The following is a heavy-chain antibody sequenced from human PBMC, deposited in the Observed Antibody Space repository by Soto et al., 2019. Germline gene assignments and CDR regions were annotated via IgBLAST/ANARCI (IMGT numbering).Heavy chain of an antibody. CDR1: GGTFSSYA. Sequence: ASVKVSCKASGGTFSSYAISWVRQAPGQGLEWMGGIIPIFGTANYAQKFQGRVTITADESTSTAYMELSSLRSEDTAVYYCARDGRAVAADYYYYYGMDVWGQGTTVTVSS. CDR3: ARDGRAVAADYYYYYGMDV. D-gene: IGHD6-19*01. CDR2: IIPIFGTA. J-gene: IGHJ6*02. V-gene: IGHV1-69*13.